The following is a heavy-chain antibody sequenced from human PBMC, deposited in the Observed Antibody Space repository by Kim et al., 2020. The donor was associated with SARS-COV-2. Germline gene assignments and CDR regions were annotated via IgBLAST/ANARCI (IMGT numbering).Heavy chain of an antibody. CDR1: GFTFSNAW. J-gene: IGHJ4*02. Sequence: GGSLRLSCAASGFTFSNAWMSWVRQAPGKGLEWVGRIKSKTDGGTTDYAAPVKGRFTISRDDSKNTLYLQMNSLKTEDTAVYYCTTAPLGYYYDSSGYFERDHFTYYFDYWGQGTLVTVSS. D-gene: IGHD3-22*01. CDR3: TTAPLGYYYDSSGYFERDHFTYYFDY. CDR2: IKSKTDGGTT. V-gene: IGHV3-15*01.